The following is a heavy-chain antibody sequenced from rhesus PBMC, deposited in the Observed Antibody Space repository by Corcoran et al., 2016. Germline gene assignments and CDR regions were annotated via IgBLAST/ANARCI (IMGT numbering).Heavy chain of an antibody. Sequence: QLQLQESGPGLVKPSETLSLTCAVSCGSISGYYWSWIRPPPGQGLEWIGNIDGNIAGTNYNPSLKSRVTISKDTSKKQFSLKLSSVTAADTAVYYCARKGSGWSDRFDFWGQGVLVTVSS. CDR2: IDGNIAGT. CDR1: CGSISGYY. J-gene: IGHJ4*01. D-gene: IGHD6S26*01. CDR3: ARKGSGWSDRFDF. V-gene: IGHV4-81*01.